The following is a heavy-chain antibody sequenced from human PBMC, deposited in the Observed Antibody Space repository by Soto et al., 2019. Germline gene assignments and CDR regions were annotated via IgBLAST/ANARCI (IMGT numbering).Heavy chain of an antibody. J-gene: IGHJ6*02. CDR2: ISAYNGNT. CDR1: GYTFTSYG. D-gene: IGHD4-4*01. V-gene: IGHV1-18*01. CDR3: ARDRWGDYSNSHYYYYYGMAV. Sequence: ASVKVSCKASGYTFTSYGISWVRQAPGQGLEWMGWISAYNGNTNYAQKLQGRVTMTTDTSTSTAYMELRSLRSDDTAVYYCARDRWGDYSNSHYYYYYGMAVWGQGSSVTVSS.